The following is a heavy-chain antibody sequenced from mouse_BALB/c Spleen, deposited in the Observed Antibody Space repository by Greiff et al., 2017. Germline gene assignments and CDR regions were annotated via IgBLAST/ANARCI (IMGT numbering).Heavy chain of an antibody. CDR3: NAGGSSDYYAMDY. J-gene: IGHJ4*01. CDR1: GFNIKDYY. V-gene: IGHV14-4*02. CDR2: IDPENGDT. D-gene: IGHD1-1*01. Sequence: EVQLQQSGAELVRPGASVKLSCTASGFNIKDYYMHWVKQRPEQGLEWIGWIDPENGDTEYAPKFQGKATMTADTSSNTAYLQLSSLTSEDTAVYYCNAGGSSDYYAMDYWGQGTSVTVSS.